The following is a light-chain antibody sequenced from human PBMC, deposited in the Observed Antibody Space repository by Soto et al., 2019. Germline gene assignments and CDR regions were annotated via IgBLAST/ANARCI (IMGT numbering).Light chain of an antibody. J-gene: IGKJ4*01. V-gene: IGKV3-15*01. CDR2: GAS. Sequence: EIVMTQSPATLSVSPGERATLSCRASQSVSSNLAWYQQKPGQAPRLLIYGASTRATGIPARFSGSGSGTEITLTISSLQSEDFAVYYCQQYNNWPPLTFGGGTKVEIK. CDR3: QQYNNWPPLT. CDR1: QSVSSN.